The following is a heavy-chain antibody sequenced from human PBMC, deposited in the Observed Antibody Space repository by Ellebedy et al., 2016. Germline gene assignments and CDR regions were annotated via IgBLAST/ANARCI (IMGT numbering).Heavy chain of an antibody. J-gene: IGHJ4*02. V-gene: IGHV4-59*01. D-gene: IGHD3-3*01. CDR3: ASVLVAKRGVYYFDY. Sequence: SETLSLXCTVSGGSISSYYWSWIRQPPGKGLEWIGYIYYSGSTNYNPSLKSRVTISVDTSKNQFSLKLSSVTAADTAVYYCASVLVAKRGVYYFDYWGQGTLVTVSS. CDR2: IYYSGST. CDR1: GGSISSYY.